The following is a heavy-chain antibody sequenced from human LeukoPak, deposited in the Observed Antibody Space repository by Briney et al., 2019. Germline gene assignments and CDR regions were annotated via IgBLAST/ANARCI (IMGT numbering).Heavy chain of an antibody. Sequence: GGSLRLSCTTSGFTFNFHAMTWVRQAPGKGLEWVATITHTGTRTYHADSVKGRFTISRDNSRGTLFLQMSSLRADDTAVYFCAKDMVQRNAVSDPFDIWGQGTMVTVSS. CDR2: ITHTGTRT. V-gene: IGHV3-23*01. D-gene: IGHD3-10*01. J-gene: IGHJ3*02. CDR3: AKDMVQRNAVSDPFDI. CDR1: GFTFNFHA.